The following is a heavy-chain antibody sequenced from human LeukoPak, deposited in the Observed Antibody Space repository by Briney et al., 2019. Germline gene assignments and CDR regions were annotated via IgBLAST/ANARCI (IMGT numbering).Heavy chain of an antibody. CDR2: ISPDGTDT. CDR3: ARDLSVT. Sequence: GGSLRLSCAASGFTFSNYWMDWVCQGPGKGPVWVSRISPDGTDTGYADSAKGRFTISRDNAKNTLYLQMSSLRAEDTAVYYCARDLSVTWGQGTLVTVSS. V-gene: IGHV3-74*01. J-gene: IGHJ4*02. CDR1: GFTFSNYW. D-gene: IGHD2-21*02.